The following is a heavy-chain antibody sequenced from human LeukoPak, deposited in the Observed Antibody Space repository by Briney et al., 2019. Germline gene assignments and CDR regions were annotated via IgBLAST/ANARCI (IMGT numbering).Heavy chain of an antibody. CDR2: IYYSGST. V-gene: IGHV4-59*01. Sequence: PSETLSLTCTVSGGSISSYYWSWIRQPPGKGLEWIGYIYYSGSTNYNPSLKSRVTISVDTSKNQFSLKLSSVTAADTAVYYCARVRGDYGDYPYYFDCWGQGTLVTVSS. D-gene: IGHD4-17*01. CDR1: GGSISSYY. CDR3: ARVRGDYGDYPYYFDC. J-gene: IGHJ4*02.